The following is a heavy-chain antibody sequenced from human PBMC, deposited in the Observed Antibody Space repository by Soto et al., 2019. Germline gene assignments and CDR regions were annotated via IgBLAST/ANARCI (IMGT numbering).Heavy chain of an antibody. CDR2: IIPIFGTA. D-gene: IGHD3-3*01. CDR1: GGTFSSYA. Sequence: QVQLVQSGAEVKKPGSSVKVSCKASGGTFSSYAISWLRQAPGQGLEWMGGIIPIFGTANYAQKFQGRVTITADESTSTAYMELSSLRSEDTAVYYCARDYDFWSGSDYYYYYGMDVWGQGTTVTVSS. J-gene: IGHJ6*02. CDR3: ARDYDFWSGSDYYYYYGMDV. V-gene: IGHV1-69*01.